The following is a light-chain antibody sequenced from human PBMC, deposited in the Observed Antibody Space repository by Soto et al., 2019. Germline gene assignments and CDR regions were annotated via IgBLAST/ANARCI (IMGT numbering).Light chain of an antibody. J-gene: IGLJ1*01. CDR2: EVS. Sequence: QSALTQPPSVSGSPGQSVTITCTGTSSDVGSYNRVSWYQQPPGTAPKLMIYEVSNRPSGVPDRFSGSKSGNTASLTISGLQAEDEAHYYCSSYTSSSTFYVFGTGTKLTVL. CDR1: SSDVGSYNR. V-gene: IGLV2-18*02. CDR3: SSYTSSSTFYV.